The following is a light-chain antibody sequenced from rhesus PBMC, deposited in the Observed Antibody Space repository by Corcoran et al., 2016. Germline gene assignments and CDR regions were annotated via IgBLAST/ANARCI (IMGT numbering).Light chain of an antibody. CDR1: QNIYGN. Sequence: DIQMTQSQSALSASVGDRVTISCRASQNIYGNVAWYQQNPGKAHKLLIDAASSLETGIPSRFSGSGSGTDFTLTISSLQPEDSGTYYCQQYYDHPFTFGPGTKLDIK. V-gene: IGKV1-44*01. CDR2: AAS. J-gene: IGKJ3*01. CDR3: QQYYDHPFT.